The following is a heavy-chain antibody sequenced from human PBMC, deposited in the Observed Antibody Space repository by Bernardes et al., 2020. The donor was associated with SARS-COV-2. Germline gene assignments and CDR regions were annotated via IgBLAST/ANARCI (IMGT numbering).Heavy chain of an antibody. CDR2: INPNNGAT. V-gene: IGHV1-2*02. Sequence: ASLKVSCKASGYGLSAFYIHWVRQAPGQGLEWMGWINPNNGATKYAQKFQGRVTMTRDTSISTVYMELTRLRSDDTANYYCARHFGLVKSVFYFYGVDVWGQGTLVTGSA. CDR1: GYGLSAFY. J-gene: IGHJ4*02. CDR3: ARHFGLVKSVFYFYGVDV. D-gene: IGHD3-9*01.